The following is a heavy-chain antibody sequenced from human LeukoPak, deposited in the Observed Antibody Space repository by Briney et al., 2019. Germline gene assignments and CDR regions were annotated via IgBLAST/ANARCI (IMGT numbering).Heavy chain of an antibody. Sequence: ASVKVSCKASGYTFTSYGISWVRQAPGQGLEWMGRINPNSGGTNYAQKFQGRVTMTRDASISTAYMELSRLRSDDTAVYYCASGITPPEDAFDSGGQGTMVTVSA. CDR1: GYTFTSYG. V-gene: IGHV1-2*06. D-gene: IGHD3-3*01. CDR2: INPNSGGT. J-gene: IGHJ3*02. CDR3: ASGITPPEDAFDS.